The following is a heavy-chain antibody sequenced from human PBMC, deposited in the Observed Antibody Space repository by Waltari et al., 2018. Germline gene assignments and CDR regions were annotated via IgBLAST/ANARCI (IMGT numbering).Heavy chain of an antibody. CDR2: TYYRSKWFY. V-gene: IGHV6-1*01. J-gene: IGHJ5*02. CDR3: ARDLTEGKGNWFDP. CDR1: GDRVPSHDPT. Sequence: VQLQQSGPGLVKPSQTLPLTCAFAGDRVPSHDPTWDWVRQSPSRGLEWLGRTYYRSKWFYDYALSVRSRISINPDTTKNQVSLQLKSVTPEDTAVYYCARDLTEGKGNWFDPWGQGTQVTVSS. D-gene: IGHD3-10*01.